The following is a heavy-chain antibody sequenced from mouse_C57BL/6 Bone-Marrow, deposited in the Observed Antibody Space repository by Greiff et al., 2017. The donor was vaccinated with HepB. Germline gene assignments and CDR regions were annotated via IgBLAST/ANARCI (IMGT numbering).Heavy chain of an antibody. D-gene: IGHD2-5*01. CDR1: GFTFSSYG. Sequence: EVKLMESGGDLVKPGGSLKLSCAASGFTFSSYGMSWVRQTPDKRLEWVATISSGGSYTYYPDSVKGRFTISRDNAKNTLYLQMSSLKSEDTAMYYCARHWATIVTTWNYFDYWGQGTTLTVSS. J-gene: IGHJ2*01. CDR3: ARHWATIVTTWNYFDY. V-gene: IGHV5-6*01. CDR2: ISSGGSYT.